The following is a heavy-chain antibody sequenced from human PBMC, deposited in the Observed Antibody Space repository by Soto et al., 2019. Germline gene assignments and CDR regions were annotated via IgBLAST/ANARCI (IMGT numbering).Heavy chain of an antibody. Sequence: QVQLVESGGGVVQPGRSLRLSCAASGFTFSSYGMHWVLQATGKGLEWVAVISYDGSNKYYADSVKGRFTISRDNSKNTLYLQLNSLRAEDTAVYYCAKYGGYSSNFDYWGQGTLVTVSS. V-gene: IGHV3-30*18. J-gene: IGHJ4*02. CDR3: AKYGGYSSNFDY. CDR1: GFTFSSYG. CDR2: ISYDGSNK. D-gene: IGHD3-22*01.